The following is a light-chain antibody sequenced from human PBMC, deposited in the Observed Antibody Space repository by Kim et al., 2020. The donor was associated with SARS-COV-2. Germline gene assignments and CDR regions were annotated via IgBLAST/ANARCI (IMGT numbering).Light chain of an antibody. CDR2: AAS. Sequence: EIVLTQSPGTLSLSPGERATLSCRASQSVRSNYLAWYQQKPGQAPRLLIYAASSRATGIPDRFSGSGSGTDFTLTISRLEPEDFAVYYCQQYGSLPPNTFGQGTKLEI. J-gene: IGKJ2*01. CDR3: QQYGSLPPNT. V-gene: IGKV3-20*01. CDR1: QSVRSNY.